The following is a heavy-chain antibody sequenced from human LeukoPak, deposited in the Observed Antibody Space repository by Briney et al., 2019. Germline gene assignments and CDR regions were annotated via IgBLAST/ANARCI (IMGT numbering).Heavy chain of an antibody. V-gene: IGHV4-39*07. CDR3: ASSYSTKWATSHFDY. J-gene: IGHJ4*02. CDR2: IYHSGST. Sequence: SEPLSLTCTVSVRSISSSSYYWGWIRQPPGKGLEWIGEIYHSGSTSYNPSLKSRVTISVDKSKNQFSLQLSSVTAADTAVYYCASSYSTKWATSHFDYWGQGTLVTVSS. CDR1: VRSISSSSYY. D-gene: IGHD2-2*01.